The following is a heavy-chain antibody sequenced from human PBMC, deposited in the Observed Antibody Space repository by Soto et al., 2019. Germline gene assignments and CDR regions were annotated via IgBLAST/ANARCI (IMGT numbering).Heavy chain of an antibody. CDR1: NYTFTNYG. Sequence: QVQLVQSGAEVKKPGASVKVSCKASNYTFTNYGISWVRQAPGQGLEWMGWISAYNGNTNYAQKLQGRVTMTTDTSTSTAYMELRSLRSDDTAVYYCAREGLDYYDRSGYYYGPFFDYWGQGTLVTVSS. CDR2: ISAYNGNT. J-gene: IGHJ4*02. V-gene: IGHV1-18*01. D-gene: IGHD3-22*01. CDR3: AREGLDYYDRSGYYYGPFFDY.